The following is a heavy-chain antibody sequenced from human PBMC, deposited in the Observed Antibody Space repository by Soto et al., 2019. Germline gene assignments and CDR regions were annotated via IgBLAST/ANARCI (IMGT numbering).Heavy chain of an antibody. Sequence: QVQLVQSGAEVKKPGASVKVSCKASGYTFTSYGISWVRQAPGQGLEWMGWISAYNGNTNYAQKLQGRVTMTTHTPTSTAYMELRSLRSDDTAVYYCAREVVATIRGYNWFDPWGQGTLVTVSS. CDR2: ISAYNGNT. V-gene: IGHV1-18*04. CDR1: GYTFTSYG. CDR3: AREVVATIRGYNWFDP. D-gene: IGHD5-12*01. J-gene: IGHJ5*02.